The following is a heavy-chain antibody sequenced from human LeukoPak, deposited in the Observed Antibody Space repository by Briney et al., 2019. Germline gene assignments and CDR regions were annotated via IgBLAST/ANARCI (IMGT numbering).Heavy chain of an antibody. CDR1: GYSFTNYW. CDR2: VYPGDSDT. D-gene: IGHD5-12*01. J-gene: IGHJ4*02. Sequence: GESLKISCKGSGYSFTNYWIGWVRQMPGKGLEWMGIVYPGDSDTIYSPSFQGLVTISVDKSITTAYLQWNSLKASDTAMYYCGRSGYSGYAIDSWGQGTLVTVSS. V-gene: IGHV5-51*01. CDR3: GRSGYSGYAIDS.